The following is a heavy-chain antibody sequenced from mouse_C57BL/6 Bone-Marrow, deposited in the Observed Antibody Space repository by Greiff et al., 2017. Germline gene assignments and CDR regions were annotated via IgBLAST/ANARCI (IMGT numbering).Heavy chain of an antibody. CDR1: GYAFSSSW. Sequence: QVQLQQSGPELVKPGASVKISCKASGYAFSSSWMNWVKQRPGKGLEWIGRIYPGDGDTNYNGKFKGKATLTADKSSSTAYMQLSSLTSEDSAVDFCAREGYYGSSPLDYWGQGTTLTVSS. CDR2: IYPGDGDT. D-gene: IGHD1-1*01. V-gene: IGHV1-82*01. CDR3: AREGYYGSSPLDY. J-gene: IGHJ2*01.